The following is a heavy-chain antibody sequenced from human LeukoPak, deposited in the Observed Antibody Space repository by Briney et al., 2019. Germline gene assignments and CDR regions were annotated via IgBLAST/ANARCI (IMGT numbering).Heavy chain of an antibody. V-gene: IGHV1-69*01. Sequence: ASAKVSCKASGGTFSSYAISWVRQAPGQGLEWMGGIIPIFGTANYAQKFQGRVTITADESTSTAYMELSSLRSDDTAVYYCARDRDIVVVPAASYYYYMDVWGKGTTVTVSS. J-gene: IGHJ6*03. D-gene: IGHD2-2*01. CDR3: ARDRDIVVVPAASYYYYMDV. CDR1: GGTFSSYA. CDR2: IIPIFGTA.